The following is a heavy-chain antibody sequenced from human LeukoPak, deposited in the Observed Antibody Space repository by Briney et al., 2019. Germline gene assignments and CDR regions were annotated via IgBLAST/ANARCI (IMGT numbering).Heavy chain of an antibody. Sequence: ASVNVSCKASGYTFTDYYMLWVRQAPGQGLEWMGWINPDSGGTNYAQNFQGRVTMTRDTSTSTAYMELSRLRSDDTAVYYCARPFIETPALGALDYWGQGTLVTVSS. D-gene: IGHD4-23*01. CDR1: GYTFTDYY. V-gene: IGHV1-2*02. CDR3: ARPFIETPALGALDY. CDR2: INPDSGGT. J-gene: IGHJ4*02.